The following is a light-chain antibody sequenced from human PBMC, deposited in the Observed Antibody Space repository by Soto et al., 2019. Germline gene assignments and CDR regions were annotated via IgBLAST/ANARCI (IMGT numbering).Light chain of an antibody. J-gene: IGKJ2*01. CDR3: QQYTNWPYT. CDR1: QSVGSN. CDR2: GAS. V-gene: IGKV3-15*01. Sequence: EIVMTQSPATLSVSPGERASLSCRASQSVGSNFAWYQQTAGHAPRLLIYGASTRATVIPASFNGSSSGTEFTLTIRSLQSEDFAVYSCQQYTNWPYTFGQRTKLEIK.